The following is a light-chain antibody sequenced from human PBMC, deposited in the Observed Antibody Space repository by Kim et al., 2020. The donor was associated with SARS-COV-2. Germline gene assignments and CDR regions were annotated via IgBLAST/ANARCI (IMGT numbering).Light chain of an antibody. Sequence: NFMLTQPDSVSESPGKTVTISCTRSSGSIASNYVQWYQQRPGSAPTTVIYEDNQRPSGVPDRFSGSIDSSSNPASLTISGLKTEDEADYYCQSYDSSTHVVFGGGTKLTVL. CDR3: QSYDSSTHVV. J-gene: IGLJ2*01. V-gene: IGLV6-57*03. CDR2: EDN. CDR1: SGSIASNY.